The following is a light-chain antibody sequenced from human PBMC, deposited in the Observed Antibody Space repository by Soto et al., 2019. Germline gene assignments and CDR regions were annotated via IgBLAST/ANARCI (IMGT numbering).Light chain of an antibody. CDR1: PGLGEP. Sequence: EIVMTQSPATLSVSPGEGATLSCRASPGLGEPLAWYQQKPGQTPRLLIYATSIMSTGVPARFSGSRSGAEFTLTISRLQSEDFAVYYCQHYVTWPLTFGRGTKVE. CDR2: ATS. CDR3: QHYVTWPLT. V-gene: IGKV3-15*01. J-gene: IGKJ4*01.